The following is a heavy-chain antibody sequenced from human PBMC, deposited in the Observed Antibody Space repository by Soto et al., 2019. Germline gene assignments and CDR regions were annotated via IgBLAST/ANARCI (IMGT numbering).Heavy chain of an antibody. Sequence: SETLSLTCTVSGGSVSNDNFYWSWIRQPPGKGLEWIGYVHSSGITKYNPSLKRRVTISVDTSRNQFSLRLSSVTAADTAVYYCARGLTMGQLPSHFDHWGQGTLVTVPS. J-gene: IGHJ5*02. D-gene: IGHD3-16*01. CDR2: VHSSGIT. CDR3: ARGLTMGQLPSHFDH. CDR1: GGSVSNDNFY. V-gene: IGHV4-61*01.